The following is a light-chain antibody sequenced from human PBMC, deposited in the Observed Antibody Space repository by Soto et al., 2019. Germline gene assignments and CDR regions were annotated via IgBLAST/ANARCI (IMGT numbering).Light chain of an antibody. Sequence: SYELIQPPSVSVAPGQTARITCGGNNIEIKSVHWYQQKPGQAPVLVVYDDGDRTTGIPERFSGSKSGNTATLTTSRVEAGDEADYYCQVWDTTNPVIFGGGTKVTVL. CDR3: QVWDTTNPVI. V-gene: IGLV3-21*02. CDR1: NIEIKS. CDR2: DDG. J-gene: IGLJ2*01.